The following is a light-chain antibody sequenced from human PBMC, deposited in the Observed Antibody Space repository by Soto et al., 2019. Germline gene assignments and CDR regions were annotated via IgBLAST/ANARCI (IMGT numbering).Light chain of an antibody. CDR2: EGS. J-gene: IGLJ2*01. CDR3: CSYAGSSTYVV. CDR1: SSDVGSYNL. V-gene: IGLV2-23*01. Sequence: HSVLTQPASVSGSPGQSITISCTGTSSDVGSYNLVSWYQQHPGKAPKLMIYEGSKRPSGVSHRFSGSKSGNTASLTISGLQADDEADYYCCSYAGSSTYVVFGGGTKLTVL.